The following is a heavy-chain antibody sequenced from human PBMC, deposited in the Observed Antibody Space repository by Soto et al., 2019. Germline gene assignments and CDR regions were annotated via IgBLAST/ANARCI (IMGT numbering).Heavy chain of an antibody. CDR1: GFTFSSYG. CDR2: IWYDGSNK. D-gene: IGHD3-10*01. Sequence: GGSLRLSCAASGFTFSSYGMHWVRRAPGKGLEWVAVIWYDGSNKYYADSVKGRFTISRDNSKNTLYLQMNSLRAEDTAVYYCARDRLGGSGKGNYYYYMDVWGKGTTVTVSS. J-gene: IGHJ6*03. V-gene: IGHV3-33*01. CDR3: ARDRLGGSGKGNYYYYMDV.